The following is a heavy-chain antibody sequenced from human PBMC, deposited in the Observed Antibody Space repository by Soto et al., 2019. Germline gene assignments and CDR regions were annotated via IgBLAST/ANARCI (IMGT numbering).Heavy chain of an antibody. CDR3: ARERTLEDTAMALYYYYYGMVV. J-gene: IGHJ6*02. CDR1: GYTFTSYY. V-gene: IGHV1-46*01. D-gene: IGHD5-18*01. Sequence: ASVKVSCKASGYTFTSYYMHWVRQAPGQGLEWMGIINPSGGSTSYAQKFQGRVTMTRDTSTSTVYMELSSLRSEDTAVYYCARERTLEDTAMALYYYYYGMVVWGQGTTVTVSS. CDR2: INPSGGST.